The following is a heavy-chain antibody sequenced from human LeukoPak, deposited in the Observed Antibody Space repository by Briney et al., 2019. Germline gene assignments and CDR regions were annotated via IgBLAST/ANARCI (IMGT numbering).Heavy chain of an antibody. J-gene: IGHJ4*02. Sequence: GESLKISCQGSGYSFASYWIGWVRQMPGKGLEWMGVIYPGDFDTRYSPSFQGQVTISADKSISTAYLQWSSLKASDTAMYYCARPTRATSPRVDYWGQGTLVTVSS. CDR2: IYPGDFDT. CDR3: ARPTRATSPRVDY. CDR1: GYSFASYW. V-gene: IGHV5-51*01. D-gene: IGHD1-26*01.